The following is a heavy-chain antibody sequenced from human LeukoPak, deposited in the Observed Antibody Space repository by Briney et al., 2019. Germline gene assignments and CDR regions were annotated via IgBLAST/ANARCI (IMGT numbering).Heavy chain of an antibody. CDR3: AREMATTETFDY. J-gene: IGHJ4*02. CDR2: ISYDGSNI. Sequence: GGTLRLSCAASGFNFTNYVMHWVPEAPGKGLERGAVISYDGSNIYYAHSVKGRFTISRDNSKNTLYVQMGSLRTEDTAVYYCAREMATTETFDYWGQGTLVTVSS. CDR1: GFNFTNYV. V-gene: IGHV3-30-3*01. D-gene: IGHD5-24*01.